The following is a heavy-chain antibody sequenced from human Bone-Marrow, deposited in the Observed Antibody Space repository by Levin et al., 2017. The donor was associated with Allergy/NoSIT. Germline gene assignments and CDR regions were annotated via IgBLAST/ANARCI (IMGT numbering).Heavy chain of an antibody. CDR3: ARDLGTLNLYSSSQAGFDP. J-gene: IGHJ5*02. D-gene: IGHD6-13*01. CDR1: GFTFSSYW. CDR2: INSDGSST. Sequence: ETLSLTCAASGFTFSSYWMHWVRQAPGKGLVWVSRINSDGSSTSYADSVKGRFTISRDNAKNTLYLQMNSLRAEDTAVYYCARDLGTLNLYSSSQAGFDPWGQGTLVTVSS. V-gene: IGHV3-74*01.